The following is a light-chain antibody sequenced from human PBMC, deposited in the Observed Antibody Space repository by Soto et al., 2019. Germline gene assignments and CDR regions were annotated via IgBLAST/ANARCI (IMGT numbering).Light chain of an antibody. CDR3: QQRSSWPPIT. J-gene: IGKJ4*01. CDR2: DAS. V-gene: IGKV3-11*01. Sequence: EIVLTQSPATLSLSPGERATLSCRASQSVSINLAWYQQKPGQAPRLLIYDASNRPTRIPARFTGSGSGTDFNLTISSLEPEDFAVYYCQQRSSWPPITVGGGTKVDIK. CDR1: QSVSIN.